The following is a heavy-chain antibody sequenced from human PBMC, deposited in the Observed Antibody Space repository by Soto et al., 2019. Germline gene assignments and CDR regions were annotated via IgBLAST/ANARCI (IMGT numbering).Heavy chain of an antibody. D-gene: IGHD4-17*01. CDR1: GGSISSYY. V-gene: IGHV4-59*01. J-gene: IGHJ4*02. Sequence: SETLSLTCTVSGGSISSYYWSWIRQPPGKGLEWIGYIYYSGSTNYNPSLKSRVTISVDTSKNQFSLKLSSVTAADTAVYYCARAHRTFYGDPTYYFDYWGQGTLVTVSS. CDR2: IYYSGST. CDR3: ARAHRTFYGDPTYYFDY.